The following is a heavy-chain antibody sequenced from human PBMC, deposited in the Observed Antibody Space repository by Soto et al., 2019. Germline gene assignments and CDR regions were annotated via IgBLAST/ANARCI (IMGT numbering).Heavy chain of an antibody. V-gene: IGHV3-30-3*01. Sequence: PGGSLRHSCGASGFTFSSYAMNWVGESPGKGLEWVALISHDGINKYYADSVRGRFTISRDSSTNTLYLQMNSLRAADTAVYYCGRCTSTSCHLGSDYWGQGTLVTVSS. CDR2: ISHDGINK. D-gene: IGHD2-2*01. CDR3: GRCTSTSCHLGSDY. CDR1: GFTFSSYA. J-gene: IGHJ4*02.